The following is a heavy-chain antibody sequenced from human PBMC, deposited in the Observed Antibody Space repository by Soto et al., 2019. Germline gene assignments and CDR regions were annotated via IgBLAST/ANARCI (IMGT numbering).Heavy chain of an antibody. D-gene: IGHD2-21*02. CDR3: ASKAACGGDCYVFDS. CDR1: GGIFSSNT. Sequence: QVYLVQSGAEVKKPGSSVKISCKASGGIFSSNTINWVRQAAGQGLEWMGAIIPLFGTANYAEKFQGRVTITADKSTKTEYMALTSLRSEDTAVYYCASKAACGGDCYVFDSWGQGTLVTVSS. J-gene: IGHJ4*02. CDR2: IIPLFGTA. V-gene: IGHV1-69*06.